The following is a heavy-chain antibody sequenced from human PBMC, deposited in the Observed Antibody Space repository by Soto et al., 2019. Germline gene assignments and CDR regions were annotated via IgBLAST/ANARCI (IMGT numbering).Heavy chain of an antibody. D-gene: IGHD1-26*01. Sequence: EVQLLESGGGLVQPGGSLRLSCSASGFIFRNYNMHWVRQAPGKGLEYVSGISSNGGSTFYADSVKGRFSISRDNSKNTLHLHMGSLSPDHIGTYYSARAAYCTFDHWCPRTPVPVSS. V-gene: IGHV3-64*07. J-gene: IGHJ4*02. CDR2: ISSNGGST. CDR1: GFIFRNYN. CDR3: ARAAYCTFDH.